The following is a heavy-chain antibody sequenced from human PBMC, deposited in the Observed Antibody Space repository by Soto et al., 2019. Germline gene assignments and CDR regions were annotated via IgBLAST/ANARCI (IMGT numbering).Heavy chain of an antibody. CDR3: ARGLKYGDYSGWFDP. J-gene: IGHJ5*02. Sequence: QVQLVQSGAEVKKPGASVKVSCKASGYTFTSYDINWVRQATGRGFEYLGWMNPNSGNTGYVKKFQGRVTMTRDTSTSTAYMELSSLRSEDTAVYYCARGLKYGDYSGWFDPWGPGTLVTVSS. V-gene: IGHV1-8*01. CDR1: GYTFTSYD. CDR2: MNPNSGNT. D-gene: IGHD4-17*01.